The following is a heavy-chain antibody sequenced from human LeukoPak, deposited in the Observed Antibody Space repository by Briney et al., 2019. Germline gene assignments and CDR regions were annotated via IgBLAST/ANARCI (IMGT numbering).Heavy chain of an antibody. V-gene: IGHV4-38-2*01. Sequence: GSLRLSCAASGLTFSSYGMSWVRQAPGKGLEWIGSVYHTGRTYYNPSLESRVTISIDTSKNQFSLNLSSVTAADTALYYCARSFAPGAFDIWGQGTVVTVSS. CDR1: GLTFSSYG. J-gene: IGHJ3*02. CDR3: ARSFAPGAFDI. CDR2: VYHTGRT.